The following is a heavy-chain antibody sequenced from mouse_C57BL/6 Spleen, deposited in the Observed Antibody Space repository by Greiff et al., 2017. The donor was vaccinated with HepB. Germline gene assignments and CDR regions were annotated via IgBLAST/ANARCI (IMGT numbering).Heavy chain of an antibody. Sequence: QVQLKESGPELVKPGASVKISCKASGYAFSSSWMNWVKQRPGKGLEWIGRIYPGDGDTNYNGKFKGKATLTADKSSSTAYMQLSSLTSEDSAVYFCARGATVDYWGQGTTLTVSS. CDR3: ARGATVDY. CDR1: GYAFSSSW. CDR2: IYPGDGDT. D-gene: IGHD1-1*01. J-gene: IGHJ2*01. V-gene: IGHV1-82*01.